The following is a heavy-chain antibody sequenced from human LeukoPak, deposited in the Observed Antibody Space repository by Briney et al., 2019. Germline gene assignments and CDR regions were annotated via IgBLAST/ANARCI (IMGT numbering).Heavy chain of an antibody. Sequence: GGSLRLSCAASGFTFSSYWMHWVRQAPGKGLVWVSRINTDGSSTSYADSVKGRFTISRDNAKNTLYLQMNSLRAEDTAVYYCARDLHAYYYDSSGYLWGQGTLVTVSS. J-gene: IGHJ4*02. CDR3: ARDLHAYYYDSSGYL. CDR2: INTDGSST. D-gene: IGHD3-22*01. V-gene: IGHV3-74*01. CDR1: GFTFSSYW.